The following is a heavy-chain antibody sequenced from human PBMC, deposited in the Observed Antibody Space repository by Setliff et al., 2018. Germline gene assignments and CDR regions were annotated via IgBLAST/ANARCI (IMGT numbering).Heavy chain of an antibody. CDR2: ISPYTGNT. Sequence: ASVKVSCKSSGGTFSSSGITWVRQAPGQGLEWVGWISPYTGNTYYAPRLQDRVTLTADTSTNTAYMELRSLISDDTAVYYCSRLVRFCTRTTCQRLSGDDFWGQGTLVTVSS. D-gene: IGHD2-8*01. V-gene: IGHV1-18*01. CDR3: SRLVRFCTRTTCQRLSGDDF. J-gene: IGHJ4*02. CDR1: GGTFSSSG.